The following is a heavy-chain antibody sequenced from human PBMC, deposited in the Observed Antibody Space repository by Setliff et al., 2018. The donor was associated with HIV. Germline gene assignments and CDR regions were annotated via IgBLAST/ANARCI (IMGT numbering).Heavy chain of an antibody. J-gene: IGHJ4*02. D-gene: IGHD2-15*01. V-gene: IGHV1-2*02. CDR1: GYSFTDHY. Sequence: ASVKVSCKASGYSFTDHYMHWVRQAPGQGLEWMGWINPRSGGTNYAQKFQGTVTMTRDTSINTAYMEMRRLRSDDTAVYYCARAPSRYCSPTTCPSFFDYWGQGTLVTVSS. CDR2: INPRSGGT. CDR3: ARAPSRYCSPTTCPSFFDY.